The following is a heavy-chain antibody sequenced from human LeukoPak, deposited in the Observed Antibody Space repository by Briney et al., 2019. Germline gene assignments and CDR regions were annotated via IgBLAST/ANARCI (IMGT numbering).Heavy chain of an antibody. CDR1: GFTFSSYA. D-gene: IGHD3-10*01. CDR2: ISGSGGST. Sequence: GGSLRLSCAASGFTFSSYAMSWVRQAPGKGLEWVSVISGSGGSTYYAGSVKGRFTISRDNSKNTLYLQMNSLRAEDTAVYYCAKELMYGSGSYYNQGFDYWGQGTLVTVSS. J-gene: IGHJ4*02. V-gene: IGHV3-23*01. CDR3: AKELMYGSGSYYNQGFDY.